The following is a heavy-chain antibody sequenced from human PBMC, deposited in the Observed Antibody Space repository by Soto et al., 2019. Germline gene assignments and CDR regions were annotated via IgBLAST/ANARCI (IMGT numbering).Heavy chain of an antibody. CDR1: AGSISSYY. CDR3: ARAPRYWSGGSCYPRDFEY. J-gene: IGHJ4*02. CDR2: IYYSGST. D-gene: IGHD2-15*01. Sequence: SETLSLTCTVSAGSISSYYWSWIPHPPGKGLVGIGYIYYSGSTNYTPSLKSRVTISVDTSKNQFSLKLSSVTAADTAVYYCARAPRYWSGGSCYPRDFEYWGQGTLVTVCS. V-gene: IGHV4-59*01.